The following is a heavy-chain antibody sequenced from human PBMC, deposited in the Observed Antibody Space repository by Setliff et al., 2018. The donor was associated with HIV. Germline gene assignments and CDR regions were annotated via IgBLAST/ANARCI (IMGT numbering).Heavy chain of an antibody. J-gene: IGHJ2*01. Sequence: LRLSCVASGFTFSIYNMHWVRQIPGKGLECVSHISSSTSTIYYADSVKGRFTISRDNAKNSLYLQMDSLGAEDTAVYYCVRDDNTSWYFDLWGRGTLVTVSS. CDR2: ISSSTSTI. V-gene: IGHV3-48*01. D-gene: IGHD2-2*02. CDR1: GFTFSIYN. CDR3: VRDDNTSWYFDL.